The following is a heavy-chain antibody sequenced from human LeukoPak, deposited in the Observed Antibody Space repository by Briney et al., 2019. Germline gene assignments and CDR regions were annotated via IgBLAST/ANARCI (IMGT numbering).Heavy chain of an antibody. CDR2: ISSSGSTI. V-gene: IGHV3-11*01. J-gene: IGHJ4*02. CDR1: GFTFSDYY. CDR3: ARGGGSYYKRKEPVDY. Sequence: GGSLRLSCAASGFTFSDYYMGWIRQAPGKGLEWVSYISSSGSTIYYADSVKGRFTISRDNAKNSLYLQMNSLRAEDTAVYYCARGGGSYYKRKEPVDYWGQGTLVTVSS. D-gene: IGHD1-26*01.